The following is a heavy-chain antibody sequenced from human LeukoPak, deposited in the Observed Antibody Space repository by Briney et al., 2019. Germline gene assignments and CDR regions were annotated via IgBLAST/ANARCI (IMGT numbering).Heavy chain of an antibody. V-gene: IGHV3-33*01. CDR1: GFTFSSYG. CDR2: IWYDGSNK. Sequence: GGSLRLSCAASGFTFSSYGMHWVRQAPGKGLEWVAVIWYDGSNKYYADSVKGRFTISRDNSKNTLYLRMNSLRAEDTAVYYCAREGGRSHTYYFDYWGQGTLVTVSS. CDR3: AREGGRSHTYYFDY. J-gene: IGHJ4*02.